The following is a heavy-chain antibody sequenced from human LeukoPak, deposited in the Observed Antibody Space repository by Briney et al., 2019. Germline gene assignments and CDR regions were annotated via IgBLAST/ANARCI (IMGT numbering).Heavy chain of an antibody. D-gene: IGHD2-15*01. J-gene: IGHJ4*02. CDR1: GFNFSDYD. Sequence: GGALRLSGAASGFNFSDYDLHWVRQAPGEGLEFVSAITSNWGRTFYANSGKGRFNISKDNSKNALYLQMDSLRADYMAVYCCARGAASGGYDYWGQGALVTVSS. V-gene: IGHV3-64*01. CDR3: ARGAASGGYDY. CDR2: ITSNWGRT.